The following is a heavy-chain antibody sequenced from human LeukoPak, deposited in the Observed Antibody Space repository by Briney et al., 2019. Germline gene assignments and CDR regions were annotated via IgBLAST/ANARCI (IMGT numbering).Heavy chain of an antibody. V-gene: IGHV4-30-2*01. CDR1: GGSISSGGYY. CDR3: ARMGSSSSDFDY. J-gene: IGHJ4*02. CDR2: IYHSGST. Sequence: PSETLSLTCTVSGGSISSGGYYWSWIRQPPGKGLEWIGYIYHSGSTYYNPSLKSRVTISVDRSKNQFSLKLSSVTAADTAVYYCARMGSSSSDFDYWGQGTLVTVSS. D-gene: IGHD6-6*01.